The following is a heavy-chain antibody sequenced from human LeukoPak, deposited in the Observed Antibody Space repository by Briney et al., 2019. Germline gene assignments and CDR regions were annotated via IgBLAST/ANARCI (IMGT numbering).Heavy chain of an antibody. CDR2: ISADNGNT. Sequence: ASVKVSCKASGYTFTSYGISWVRQAPGQGLEWMGWISADNGNTNYAQKLQGRVTMTTDTSTSAAYMELRSLRSDDTAVYYCARDPYGSGSPNWFDPWGQGTLVTVSS. CDR1: GYTFTSYG. V-gene: IGHV1-18*01. D-gene: IGHD3-10*01. CDR3: ARDPYGSGSPNWFDP. J-gene: IGHJ5*02.